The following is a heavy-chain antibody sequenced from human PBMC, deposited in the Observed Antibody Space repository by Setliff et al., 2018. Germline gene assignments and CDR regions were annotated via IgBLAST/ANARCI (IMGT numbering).Heavy chain of an antibody. CDR1: GGSLTGTSNY. CDR3: ANRGYDGSGKYYTLYLDY. J-gene: IGHJ4*02. Sequence: KPSETLSLTCTVSGGSLTGTSNYWAWIRQPPGKGLEWIGSVFYTEGTHYNESLKSRLAISLDTSKNQFSLRLSSVTAADTAVYYCANRGYDGSGKYYTLYLDYWDQGTLVTVSS. V-gene: IGHV4-39*01. CDR2: VFYTEGT. D-gene: IGHD3-10*01.